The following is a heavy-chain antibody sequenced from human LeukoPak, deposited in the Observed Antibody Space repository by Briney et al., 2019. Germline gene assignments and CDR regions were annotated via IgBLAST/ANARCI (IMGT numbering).Heavy chain of an antibody. CDR2: ISGLSGRT. Sequence: GGSLRLSCATSGFSFSSYGMSWVRQAPGKGLEWVSSISGLSGRTYYADSVKGRFTISRDNSKNTLYLQMNSLRAEDTAVYYCAPSYDSSGYYVDYWGQGTLVTVSS. CDR3: APSYDSSGYYVDY. CDR1: GFSFSSYG. J-gene: IGHJ4*02. D-gene: IGHD3-22*01. V-gene: IGHV3-23*01.